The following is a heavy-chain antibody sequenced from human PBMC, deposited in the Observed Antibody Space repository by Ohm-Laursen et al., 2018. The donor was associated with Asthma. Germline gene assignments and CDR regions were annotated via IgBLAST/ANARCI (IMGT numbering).Heavy chain of an antibody. CDR1: GFTFSSYA. J-gene: IGHJ1*01. CDR2: ISRSTSTI. V-gene: IGHV3-48*04. Sequence: SLRLSCAASGFTFSSYAMSWVRQAPGKGLEWISYISRSTSTIYLADSVKGRFTTSRDNAKNSVYLQMNSLRAEDTALYYCARIGPEWELPGREYSLHHWGQGTQVTGSS. CDR3: ARIGPEWELPGREYSLHH. D-gene: IGHD1-26*01.